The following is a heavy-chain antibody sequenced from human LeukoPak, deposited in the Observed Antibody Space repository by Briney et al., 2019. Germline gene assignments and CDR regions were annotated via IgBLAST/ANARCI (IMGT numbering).Heavy chain of an antibody. Sequence: PSETLSLTCTVSGGSISSGGYYWSWIRQHPGKGLEWIGYIYYSGSTYYNPSLKSRVTISVDTSKNQFSLKLSSVTAADTAVYYCARGKGARYSGSYSAYFDYWGQGTLVTVSS. CDR3: ARGKGARYSGSYSAYFDY. CDR1: GGSISSGGYY. V-gene: IGHV4-31*03. D-gene: IGHD1-26*01. J-gene: IGHJ4*02. CDR2: IYYSGST.